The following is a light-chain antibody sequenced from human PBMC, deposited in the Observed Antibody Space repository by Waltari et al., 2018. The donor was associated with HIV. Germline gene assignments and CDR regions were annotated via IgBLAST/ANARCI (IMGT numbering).Light chain of an antibody. V-gene: IGKV3-11*01. J-gene: IGKJ5*01. CDR1: PSVSSY. CDR2: DTS. Sequence: EIVLIQSPATLSLSQGERATLSCRASPSVSSYLAWYDQKPGQSPSLLIYDTSTRATGIPSRFSGSWSATDFTLTITSLEPEDSAVYYCQQRSNWSITFGQGTRLEIK. CDR3: QQRSNWSIT.